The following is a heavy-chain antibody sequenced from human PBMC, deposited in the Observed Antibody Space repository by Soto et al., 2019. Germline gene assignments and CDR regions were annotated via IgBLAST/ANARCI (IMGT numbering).Heavy chain of an antibody. CDR2: IYYTGSTT. V-gene: IGHV4-59*01. D-gene: IGHD1-26*01. Sequence: QVQLQESGPGLVKPSETLSLTCTVSGGSISSYYWSWIRQPPGKGLEWIGYIYYTGSTTNYNPSLKSRVTISVDTSKNQFSLKLSSVTAADTAVYYCARRWETYFDYWGQGTLVTVSS. CDR3: ARRWETYFDY. CDR1: GGSISSYY. J-gene: IGHJ4*02.